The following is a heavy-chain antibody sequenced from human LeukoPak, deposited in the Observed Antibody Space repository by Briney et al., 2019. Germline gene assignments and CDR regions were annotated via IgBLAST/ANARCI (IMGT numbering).Heavy chain of an antibody. Sequence: PGGSLRLSCAASAFTVSNAWMSWVRQAPGKGLEWVGRIKSKTDGGTTDYAAPVKGRFTISRDDSKNTLYLQMNSLKTEDTAVYYCTTDIYGDYGLDWFDPWGQGTLVTVSS. CDR2: IKSKTDGGTT. V-gene: IGHV3-15*01. CDR1: AFTVSNAW. CDR3: TTDIYGDYGLDWFDP. J-gene: IGHJ5*02. D-gene: IGHD4-17*01.